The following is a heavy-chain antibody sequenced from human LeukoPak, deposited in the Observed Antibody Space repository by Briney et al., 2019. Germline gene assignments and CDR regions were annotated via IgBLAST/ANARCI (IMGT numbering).Heavy chain of an antibody. CDR3: ARVFSRAFDY. D-gene: IGHD5-24*01. J-gene: IGHJ4*02. CDR2: LYSSDST. V-gene: IGHV3-66*01. CDR1: GFTVRSNY. Sequence: GGSLRLSCAASGFTVRSNYMSWVRQAPGKGLEWVSLLYSSDSTYYADSVKGRFTTSRDNAKNSLYLQMNRLRAEDTAAYYCARVFSRAFDYWGQGTLVSVTS.